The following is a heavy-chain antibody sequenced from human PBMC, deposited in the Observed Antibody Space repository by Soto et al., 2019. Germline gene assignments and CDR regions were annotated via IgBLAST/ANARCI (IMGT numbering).Heavy chain of an antibody. CDR3: AKLLQSYYDILTGPFDY. J-gene: IGHJ4*02. V-gene: IGHV3-23*01. D-gene: IGHD3-9*01. CDR1: GFTFSSYA. Sequence: GGSLRLSCAASGFTFSSYAMSWVRQAPRKRLEWDSAISGSGGSTYYADNVKGRFTISRDNSKNTLYLQMNSLRAEDTAVYYCAKLLQSYYDILTGPFDYWGQGTLVTVSS. CDR2: ISGSGGST.